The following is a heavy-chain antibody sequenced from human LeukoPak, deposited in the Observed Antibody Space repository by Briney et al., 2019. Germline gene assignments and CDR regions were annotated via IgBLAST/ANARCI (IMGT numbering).Heavy chain of an antibody. D-gene: IGHD2-2*02. CDR1: GFTLRNYG. V-gene: IGHV3-33*01. CDR3: ARAPYTTGRSFYFDS. J-gene: IGHJ4*02. CDR2: IWYDGSKN. Sequence: GGSLRLSCAASGFTLRNYGMHWVRQAPGKGLEWVAIIWYDGSKNYYADSVKGRFTISRDNLNNTLYLQMNSLRAEDTALYYCARAPYTTGRSFYFDSWGQGTLVTVSS.